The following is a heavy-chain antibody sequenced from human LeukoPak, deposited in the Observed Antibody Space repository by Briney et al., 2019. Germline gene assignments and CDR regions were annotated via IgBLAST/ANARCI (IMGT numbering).Heavy chain of an antibody. CDR3: AKDGPLLWFGPTDA. V-gene: IGHV3-7*03. Sequence: PGGSLRLSCAASGFSFSSYWMSWVRQAPGKGLEWVANIKQDGSEKYYVDSVKGRFTISRDNSQNTVFLQMNSLRPEDTAFYFCAKDGPLLWFGPTDAWGQGILVTVSS. CDR2: IKQDGSEK. D-gene: IGHD3-10*01. CDR1: GFSFSSYW. J-gene: IGHJ5*02.